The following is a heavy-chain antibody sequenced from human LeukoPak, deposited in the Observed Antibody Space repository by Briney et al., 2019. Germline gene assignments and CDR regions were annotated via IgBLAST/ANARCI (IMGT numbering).Heavy chain of an antibody. CDR3: ARGRLRYYFDY. J-gene: IGHJ4*02. D-gene: IGHD3-16*01. CDR1: GGTFSGYA. CDR2: IIPIFGTA. V-gene: IGHV1-69*05. Sequence: AASVKVSCKASGGTFSGYAISWVRQAPGQGLEWMGGIIPIFGTANYAQKFQGRVTITTDESASTAYMELSSLRSEDTAVYYCARGRLRYYFDYWGQGTLVTVSS.